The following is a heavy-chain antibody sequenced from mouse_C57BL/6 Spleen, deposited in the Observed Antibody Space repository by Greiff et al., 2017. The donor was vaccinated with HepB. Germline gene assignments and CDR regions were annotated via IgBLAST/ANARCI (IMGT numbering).Heavy chain of an antibody. V-gene: IGHV1-66*01. CDR3: ARRTGTSYYFDY. CDR1: GYSFTSYY. CDR2: IYPGSGNT. D-gene: IGHD4-1*01. Sequence: VQLQQSGPELVKPGASVKISCKASGYSFTSYYIHWVKQRPGQGLEWIGWIYPGSGNTKYNEKFKGKATLTADTSSSTAYMQLSSLTSEDSAVYYCARRTGTSYYFDYWGQGTTLTVSS. J-gene: IGHJ2*01.